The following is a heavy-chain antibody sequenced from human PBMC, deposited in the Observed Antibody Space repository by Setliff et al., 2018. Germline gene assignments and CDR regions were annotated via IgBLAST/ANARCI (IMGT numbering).Heavy chain of an antibody. D-gene: IGHD6-13*01. Sequence: AGSLRLSCAASGFTFSTNSMNWVRQAQGKGLEWVSSISRSSTYIYYADSMKSRFAITRDNAKNSLYLQMNSLRAEDTAVYYCASAGHSGSWFPFDAFHIWGQGTMVTVSS. CDR1: GFTFSTNS. V-gene: IGHV3-21*01. CDR2: ISRSSTYI. CDR3: ASAGHSGSWFPFDAFHI. J-gene: IGHJ3*02.